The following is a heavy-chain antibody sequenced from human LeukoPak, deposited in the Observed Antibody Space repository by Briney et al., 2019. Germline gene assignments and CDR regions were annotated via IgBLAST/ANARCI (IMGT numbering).Heavy chain of an antibody. J-gene: IGHJ5*02. CDR3: AKDRQQLTNNWFDP. CDR1: GFTFSSYG. V-gene: IGHV3-30*02. Sequence: GGSLRLSCAASGFTFSSYGMHWVRQAPGKGLEWVAFIRYDGSNKYYADSVKGRFTISRDNSKNTLYLQMNSLRAEDTAAYYCAKDRQQLTNNWFDPWGQGTLVTVSS. D-gene: IGHD6-13*01. CDR2: IRYDGSNK.